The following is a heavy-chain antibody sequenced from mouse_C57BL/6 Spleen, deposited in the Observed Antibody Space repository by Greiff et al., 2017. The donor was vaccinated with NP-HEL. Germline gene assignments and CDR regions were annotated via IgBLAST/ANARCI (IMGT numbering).Heavy chain of an antibody. V-gene: IGHV1-82*01. CDR2: IYPGDGDT. D-gene: IGHD1-1*01. CDR1: GYAFSSSW. J-gene: IGHJ2*01. CDR3: ARPHYYGSSYDY. Sequence: VQLVESGPELVKPGASVKISCKASGYAFSSSWMNWVKQRPGKGLEWIGRIYPGDGDTNYNGKFKGKATLTADKSSSTAYMQLSSLTSEDSAVYFCARPHYYGSSYDYWGQGTTLTVSS.